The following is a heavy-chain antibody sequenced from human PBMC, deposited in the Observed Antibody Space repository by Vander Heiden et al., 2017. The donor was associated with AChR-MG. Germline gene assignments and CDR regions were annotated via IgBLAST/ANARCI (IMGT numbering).Heavy chain of an antibody. J-gene: IGHJ4*02. Sequence: QVQLVLSGAEVKKPGASVKGSCQASGYTFTSYGISWVRQAPGQGLEWMGWISAYNGNTNYAQKLQGRVTMTTDTSTSTAYMELRSLRSDDTAVYYCARVPSLRFLEWSYYFDYWGQGTLVTVSS. CDR1: GYTFTSYG. D-gene: IGHD3-3*01. CDR3: ARVPSLRFLEWSYYFDY. CDR2: ISAYNGNT. V-gene: IGHV1-18*01.